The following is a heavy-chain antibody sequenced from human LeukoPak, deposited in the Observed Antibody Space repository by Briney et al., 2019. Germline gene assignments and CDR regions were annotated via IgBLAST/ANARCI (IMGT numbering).Heavy chain of an antibody. CDR3: ARVGNVDTAMITHDY. J-gene: IGHJ4*02. V-gene: IGHV4-30-4*01. CDR1: DDSISTGDYY. Sequence: SETLSLTCTVSDDSISTGDYYWSWIRQPPGKGLEWIGFIYYSRSTYYNPSLKSRVTISIDTTKKQFSLKVRSVTAADTAVYYCARVGNVDTAMITHDYWGQGTLVTVSS. D-gene: IGHD5-18*01. CDR2: IYYSRST.